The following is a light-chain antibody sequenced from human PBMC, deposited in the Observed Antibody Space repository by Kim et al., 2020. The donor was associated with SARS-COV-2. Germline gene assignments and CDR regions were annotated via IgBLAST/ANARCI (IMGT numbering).Light chain of an antibody. J-gene: IGLJ1*01. V-gene: IGLV3-1*01. CDR2: QDS. CDR1: KLGNKF. CDR3: QAWDSSVGVYV. Sequence: SYELTQPPSVSVSPGQTASITCSGDKLGNKFVCWYQQKAGQSPVVVMYQDSKRPSGIPERFSGSNSRNTATLTISGTQAMDEADYYCQAWDSSVGVYVFGPGTKVTVL.